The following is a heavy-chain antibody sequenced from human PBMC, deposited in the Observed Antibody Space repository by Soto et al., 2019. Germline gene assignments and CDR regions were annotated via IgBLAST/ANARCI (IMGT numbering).Heavy chain of an antibody. CDR1: GGTFSGYT. Sequence: QVQLVQSGAEVKKPGSSVKVSCKASGGTFSGYTITWVRQAPGQGLEWMGRIIPFLDKTNHAQTFQGRVTITADKSTNTAYVERGSRSSGDPAVYYWASTKYSPYDLGGGSTWGQGTLVTVSA. CDR3: ASTKYSPYDLGGGST. CDR2: IIPFLDKT. D-gene: IGHD5-12*01. J-gene: IGHJ4*02. V-gene: IGHV1-69*02.